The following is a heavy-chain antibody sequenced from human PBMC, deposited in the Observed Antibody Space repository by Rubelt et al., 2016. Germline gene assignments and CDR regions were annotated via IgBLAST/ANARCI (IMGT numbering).Heavy chain of an antibody. V-gene: IGHV3-33*01. CDR3: ARDLTSGYFDH. D-gene: IGHD3-10*01. J-gene: IGHJ4*02. Sequence: APGKGLEWVAVIWYDGSSKYYADSVKGRFTISRDNSKNTLYLQMNSLRAEDTAVYYCARDLTSGYFDHWGQGTLVTVSS. CDR2: IWYDGSSK.